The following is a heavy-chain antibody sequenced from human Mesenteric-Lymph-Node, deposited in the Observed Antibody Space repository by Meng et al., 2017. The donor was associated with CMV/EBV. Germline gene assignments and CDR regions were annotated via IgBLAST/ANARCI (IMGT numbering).Heavy chain of an antibody. CDR1: GGSISSSGYY. CDR2: IYYSGNT. CDR3: ARERGIGAPGRRGPNWFDP. J-gene: IGHJ5*02. D-gene: IGHD2-15*01. Sequence: SETLSLTCTVSGGSISSSGYYCCWIRQPPGKGPEWIGSIYYSGNTYYNPSLKSRLTISVDTSKNHFSLKLTSVTAADTAVYFCARERGIGAPGRRGPNWFDPWGQGTLVTVSS. V-gene: IGHV4-39*07.